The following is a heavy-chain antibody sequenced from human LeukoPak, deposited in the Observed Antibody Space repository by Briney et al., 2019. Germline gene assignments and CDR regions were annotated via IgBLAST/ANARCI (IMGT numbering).Heavy chain of an antibody. D-gene: IGHD3-10*01. V-gene: IGHV3-23*01. CDR3: ARDRSADY. CDR2: ISGSGGTT. Sequence: GGSLRLSCAASGFTFSSYALSWVRQAPGKGLEWVSSISGSGGTTYYADSVKGRFSVSRDNAKNSLYLQMNSLRAEDTAVYYCARDRSADYWGQGTLVTVSS. CDR1: GFTFSSYA. J-gene: IGHJ4*02.